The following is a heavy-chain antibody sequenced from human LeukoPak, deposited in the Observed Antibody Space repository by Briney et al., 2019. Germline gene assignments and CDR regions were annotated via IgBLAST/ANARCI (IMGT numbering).Heavy chain of an antibody. D-gene: IGHD4-17*01. Sequence: SETLSLTCTVSGGSISSSSYYWGWLRQPPGKGLEWIGSIYYSGSTYYNPSLKSRVTISVDTSKNQFSLKLSSVTAADTAVYYCARYTVARGFDYWGQGTLVTVSS. V-gene: IGHV4-39*07. CDR3: ARYTVARGFDY. CDR1: GGSISSSSYY. CDR2: IYYSGST. J-gene: IGHJ4*02.